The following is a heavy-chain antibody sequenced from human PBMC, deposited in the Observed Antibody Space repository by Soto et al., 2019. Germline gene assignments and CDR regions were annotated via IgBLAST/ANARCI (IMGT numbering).Heavy chain of an antibody. CDR3: ARDSPPVDY. CDR2: INPSGGGT. J-gene: IGHJ4*02. CDR1: GYTFTNYY. V-gene: IGHV1-46*01. Sequence: ASVKVSCKASGYTFTNYYMHWVRQAPGQGLEWMGIINPSGGGTNYAQKFQGRVTMTRDTSTSILYMELSSLRSDDTAVYYCARDSPPVDYWGQGTLVTVSS.